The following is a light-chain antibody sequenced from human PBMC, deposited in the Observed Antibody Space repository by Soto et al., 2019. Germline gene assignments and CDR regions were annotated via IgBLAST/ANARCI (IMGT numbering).Light chain of an antibody. J-gene: IGKJ1*01. Sequence: IAVTQSPATLSLSPGERASLSCRASQRITAVAWYQQKPGQAPRLLIYGLSIRAPGVPARFSVSGSGTEFTLTISSLQSEDFAVYFCQQSYVWPTFGQGTKLDIK. CDR3: QQSYVWPT. V-gene: IGKV3-15*01. CDR2: GLS. CDR1: QRITA.